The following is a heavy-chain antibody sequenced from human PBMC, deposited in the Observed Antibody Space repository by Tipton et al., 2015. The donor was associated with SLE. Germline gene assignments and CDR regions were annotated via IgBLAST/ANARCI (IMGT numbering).Heavy chain of an antibody. V-gene: IGHV4-38-2*02. CDR1: LYSIGSGFY. CDR2: MHHNWST. J-gene: IGHJ4*02. D-gene: IGHD1-14*01. Sequence: TLSLTCTVSLYSIGSGFYWDWVRRPPGKGLEWIATMHHNWSTYYNPSLRSRVTISMDTSRNQFSLRRKSVTAADTAVYYCATGHFDYWGQGSLVTVSS. CDR3: ATGHFDY.